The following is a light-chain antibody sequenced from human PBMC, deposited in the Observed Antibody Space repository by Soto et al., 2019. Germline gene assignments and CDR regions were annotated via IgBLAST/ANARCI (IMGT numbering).Light chain of an antibody. CDR2: EVS. V-gene: IGLV2-14*01. J-gene: IGLJ3*02. Sequence: QSVLTQPASVSGSPGQSITISCTGTSSDVGRYNYVSWYQQHPGKAPKLMIYEVSNRPSGVSNRFSGSKSGNTASLTIYGLQAEDEADYYCSSYTSNSTRVFGGGTKLTVL. CDR1: SSDVGRYNY. CDR3: SSYTSNSTRV.